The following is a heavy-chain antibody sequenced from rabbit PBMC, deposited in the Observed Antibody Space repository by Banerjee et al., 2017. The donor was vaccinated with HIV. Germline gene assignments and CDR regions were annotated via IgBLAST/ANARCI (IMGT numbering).Heavy chain of an antibody. CDR1: GFDLSSYYW. CDR2: IYTSSGNR. J-gene: IGHJ4*01. CDR3: AREQSYSFNL. Sequence: QSLEESGGDLVKPGASLTLTCTASGFDLSSYYWICWVRQAPGKGLELIACIYTSSGNRYYTNWVNGRFTITRSTSLNTVDLKMTSLTAADTATYFCAREQSYSFNLWGPGTLVTVS. V-gene: IGHV1S43*01.